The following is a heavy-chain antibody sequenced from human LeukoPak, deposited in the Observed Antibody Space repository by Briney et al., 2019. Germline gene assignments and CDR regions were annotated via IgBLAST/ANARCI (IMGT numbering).Heavy chain of an antibody. V-gene: IGHV4-34*01. CDR1: GGSVSGYY. CDR3: ARGWFGFCHNSYADDKASDI. CDR2: INQSGRT. Sequence: ASETLSLTCAVYGGSVSGYYWSWIRQVPGKGLEWIGEINQSGRTNYNPSLKSRVTISVDTSKNQISLKLSFVTATNTAIYYCARGWFGFCHNSYADDKASDIWGQGTMVTVSS. D-gene: IGHD5-18*01. J-gene: IGHJ3*02.